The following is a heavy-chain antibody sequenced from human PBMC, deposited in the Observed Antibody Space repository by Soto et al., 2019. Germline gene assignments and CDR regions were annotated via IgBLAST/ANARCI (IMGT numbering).Heavy chain of an antibody. D-gene: IGHD3-10*01. CDR3: ARDRRLITMVRGVSLWFDP. V-gene: IGHV4-34*01. CDR1: GWSFSGYY. CDR2: INHSGST. J-gene: IGHJ5*02. Sequence: PSETLSLTCAFYGWSFSGYYWSWIRQPPGKGLEWIGEINHSGSTNYNPSLKSRVTISVDTSKNQFSLKLSSVTAADTAVYYCARDRRLITMVRGVSLWFDPWGQGTLVTLSS.